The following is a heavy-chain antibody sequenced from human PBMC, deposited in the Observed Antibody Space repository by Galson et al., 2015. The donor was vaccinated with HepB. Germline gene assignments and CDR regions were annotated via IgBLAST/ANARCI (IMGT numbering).Heavy chain of an antibody. Sequence: SLRLSCAASGFTIIRYNMNWVRQAPGKGPEWVSFISSSSSYIYHADSVKGRFTISRDNAKNSLYLEMSSLRAEDTAVYYCASEGYSNGYFLGWGQGTLVTVSS. CDR2: ISSSSSYI. D-gene: IGHD4-11*01. CDR1: GFTIIRYN. J-gene: IGHJ4*02. CDR3: ASEGYSNGYFLG. V-gene: IGHV3-21*01.